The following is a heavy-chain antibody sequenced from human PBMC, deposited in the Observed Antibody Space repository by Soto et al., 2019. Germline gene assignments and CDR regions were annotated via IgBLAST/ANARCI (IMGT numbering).Heavy chain of an antibody. D-gene: IGHD1-1*01. Sequence: GGSLRLSCEASRFTFSNFAMSWVRQAPGKGLEWISTIGVTAGSTYYTDSVRGRFTIPRDNSKNTLYLEMNSLRAEDTALYYCAKVMYTWNDVAAFDSWGQGTLVTVSS. CDR3: AKVMYTWNDVAAFDS. J-gene: IGHJ4*02. V-gene: IGHV3-23*01. CDR2: IGVTAGST. CDR1: RFTFSNFA.